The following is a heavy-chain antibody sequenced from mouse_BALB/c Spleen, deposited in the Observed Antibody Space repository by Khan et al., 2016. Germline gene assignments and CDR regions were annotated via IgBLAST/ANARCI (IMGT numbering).Heavy chain of an antibody. D-gene: IGHD2-13*01. CDR3: SRSGDYLYYCALDY. CDR2: IDPANGDS. J-gene: IGHJ4*01. V-gene: IGHV14-3*02. CDR1: GFNIKDTY. Sequence: VQLQQSGAELVKPGASVKVSCTASGFNIKDTYMHWVKQRPEQGLEWIGRIDPANGDSKYDPKFQGRATITSDTSSNTAYLQLNTLTSEDTAVXYCSRSGDYLYYCALDYWGQGTSVTVSS.